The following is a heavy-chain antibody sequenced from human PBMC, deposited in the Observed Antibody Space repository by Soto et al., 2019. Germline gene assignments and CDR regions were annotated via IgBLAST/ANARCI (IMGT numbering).Heavy chain of an antibody. CDR1: GGSISSSSYY. V-gene: IGHV4-39*01. CDR3: ASPKIAFYNWFDP. D-gene: IGHD3-3*02. Sequence: QLQLQESGPGLVKPSETLSLTCTVSGGSISSSSYYWGWIRQPPGKGLEWIGSIYYSGSTYYNPSLTSRVTISVDTPKNQFSLKLSSVTAADTAVYYCASPKIAFYNWFDPWGQGTLVTVSS. CDR2: IYYSGST. J-gene: IGHJ5*02.